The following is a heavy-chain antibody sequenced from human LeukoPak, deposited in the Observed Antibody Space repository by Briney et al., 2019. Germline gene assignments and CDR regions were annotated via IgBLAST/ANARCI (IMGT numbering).Heavy chain of an antibody. CDR3: ARRSLGVTPGTPQNAFDI. Sequence: SETLSLTCTVSGGSISSHNYYWGWIRQPPGQGLEWVGSISYSGSAYYNPSLKSRVTISVDTSNNQFSLKVSSVTAADTALYYCARRSLGVTPGTPQNAFDIWGQGTMVTVSS. CDR2: ISYSGSA. D-gene: IGHD2-15*01. V-gene: IGHV4-39*01. J-gene: IGHJ3*02. CDR1: GGSISSHNYY.